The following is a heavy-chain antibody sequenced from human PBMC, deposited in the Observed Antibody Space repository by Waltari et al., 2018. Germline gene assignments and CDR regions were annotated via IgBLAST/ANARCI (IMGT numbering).Heavy chain of an antibody. D-gene: IGHD2-2*02. J-gene: IGHJ4*02. CDR3: AKDAFGNTYLDF. CDR2: IWFDGSDK. V-gene: IGHV3-30*02. Sequence: QVNLVESGGGVVPPGGSLRVSCPSSGFTFSNFGMHWVRQAPGRGLEWVALIWFDGSDKFYADSVRGRFTISRDNSARTLYLDMDSLRLDDTAMYYCAKDAFGNTYLDFWGQGTLVTVSS. CDR1: GFTFSNFG.